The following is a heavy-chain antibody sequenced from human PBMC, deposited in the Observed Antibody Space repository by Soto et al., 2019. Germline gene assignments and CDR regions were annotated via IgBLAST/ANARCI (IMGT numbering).Heavy chain of an antibody. Sequence: ASVKVSCKASGYTFTGYYMHWVRQAPEQGLEWMGWINLNDGGTNSPRKFQGRLTMTRDKSITTVYMELSRLRSDDTAVYFCVTDAHSHQSIFDLWGPGTLVTASS. D-gene: IGHD2-2*01. V-gene: IGHV1-2*02. CDR1: GYTFTGYY. CDR2: INLNDGGT. J-gene: IGHJ4*02. CDR3: VTDAHSHQSIFDL.